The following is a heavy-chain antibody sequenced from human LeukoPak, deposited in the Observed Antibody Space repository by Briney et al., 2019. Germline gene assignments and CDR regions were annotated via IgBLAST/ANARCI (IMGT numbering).Heavy chain of an antibody. CDR3: ARSALSGTGYFDY. CDR2: INRNDGGT. J-gene: IGHJ4*02. V-gene: IGHV1-46*01. Sequence: ASVKVSCKASGYTFITHYMHWVRQAPGQGLEWMGIINRNDGGTAYAQKFRGRVSMTGDTSTRTVYMELTSLISEDTAVYYCARSALSGTGYFDYWGQGTLVTVSS. D-gene: IGHD1-1*01. CDR1: GYTFITHY.